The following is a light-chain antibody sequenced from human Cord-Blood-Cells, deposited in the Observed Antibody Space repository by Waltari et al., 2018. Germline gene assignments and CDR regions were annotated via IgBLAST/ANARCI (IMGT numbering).Light chain of an antibody. Sequence: QSALTQPRSVSGSPGQSVTISCTGTSRDVGGYNYASWYQQHPGKAPKLMIYDVSKRPSGVPDRFFGSKSGNTASLTISGLQSEDEADYYCCSYAGSYTLFGGGTKLTVL. V-gene: IGLV2-11*01. CDR2: DVS. J-gene: IGLJ2*01. CDR1: SRDVGGYNY. CDR3: CSYAGSYTL.